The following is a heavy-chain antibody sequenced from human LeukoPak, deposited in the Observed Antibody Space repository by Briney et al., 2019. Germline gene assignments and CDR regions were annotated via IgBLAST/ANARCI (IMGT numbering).Heavy chain of an antibody. CDR1: GFTFSSYD. D-gene: IGHD3-22*01. CDR3: ARGVVVDAFDI. V-gene: IGHV3-13*01. CDR2: IGTAGDT. Sequence: GGSLRLSCAASGFTFSSYDMHWVRQATGKGLEWVSAIGTAGDTYYPGSVKGRFTISRENAKNSLYLQMNSLRAEDTAVYYCARGVVVDAFDIWGQGTMVTVSS. J-gene: IGHJ3*02.